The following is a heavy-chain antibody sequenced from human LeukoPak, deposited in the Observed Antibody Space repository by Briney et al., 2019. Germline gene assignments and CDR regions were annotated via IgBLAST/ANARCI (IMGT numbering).Heavy chain of an antibody. D-gene: IGHD5-18*01. CDR2: ISSSGSTI. V-gene: IGHV3-48*03. CDR3: ARDPGGIQLWFDY. J-gene: IGHJ4*02. CDR1: GFTVSSKY. Sequence: GGSLRLSCAASGFTVSSKYMSWVRQAPGKGLEWVSYISSSGSTIYYADSVKGRFTISRDNAKNSLYLQMNSLRAEDTAVYYCARDPGGIQLWFDYWGQGTLVTVSS.